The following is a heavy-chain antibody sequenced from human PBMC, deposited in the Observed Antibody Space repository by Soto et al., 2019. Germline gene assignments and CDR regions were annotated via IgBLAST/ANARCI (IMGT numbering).Heavy chain of an antibody. J-gene: IGHJ5*01. CDR1: GFTFDDYA. CDR3: AKDYRRNHWFDF. V-gene: IGHV3-9*01. Sequence: PGGSLRLSCAASGFTFDDYAIHWVRQAPGKGLEWVSGISWNGGTIVYADSVRGRFTISRDNTRNSLFLQLDSLRSDDTAFYYCAKDYRRNHWFDFWGLGTLVNVSS. CDR2: ISWNGGTI.